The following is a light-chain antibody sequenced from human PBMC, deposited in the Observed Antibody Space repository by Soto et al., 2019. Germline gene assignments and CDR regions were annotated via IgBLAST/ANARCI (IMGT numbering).Light chain of an antibody. J-gene: IGKJ5*01. V-gene: IGKV3-20*01. Sequence: EFVLTQSPGTLYWSPGGRATLSCRASQTVRNNYLAWYQQKPGQAPRLLIYDASSRATGIPDRFSGGGSGTDFTLTISRLEPEDFAVYFCQQYAGPPTTVGQGTRLEIK. CDR3: QQYAGPPTT. CDR1: QTVRNNY. CDR2: DAS.